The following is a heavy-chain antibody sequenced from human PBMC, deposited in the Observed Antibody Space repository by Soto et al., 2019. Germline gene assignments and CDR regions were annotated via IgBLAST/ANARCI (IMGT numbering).Heavy chain of an antibody. J-gene: IGHJ5*02. CDR3: ATRITVFGLLIPPFDP. D-gene: IGHD3-3*01. CDR1: GGSVNDYY. V-gene: IGHV4-34*01. Sequence: PSETLSLTCAVYGGSVNDYYWNWIRQPPGKGLEWIGEINHTGGTHYNPSLKSRVTMSVDTSKNQFSLRLGSVTAADTAIYYCATRITVFGLLIPPFDPWGQGTKVTVYS. CDR2: INHTGGT.